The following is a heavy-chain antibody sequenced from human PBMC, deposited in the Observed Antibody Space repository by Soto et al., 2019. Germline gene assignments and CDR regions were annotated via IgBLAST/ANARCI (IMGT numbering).Heavy chain of an antibody. Sequence: QVQLVQSGAEVKKPGSSVKVSCKTSGVSFNNNGIGWVRQAPGHGLEWMGGVSTPFRTSNYARKFQVRISITADASTDTVNMELSSLTSEDTAQYYCARVLYYGSGSYSPYGMDVWGQGTTVTVSS. D-gene: IGHD3-10*01. CDR3: ARVLYYGSGSYSPYGMDV. V-gene: IGHV1-69*01. CDR1: GVSFNNNG. CDR2: VSTPFRTS. J-gene: IGHJ6*02.